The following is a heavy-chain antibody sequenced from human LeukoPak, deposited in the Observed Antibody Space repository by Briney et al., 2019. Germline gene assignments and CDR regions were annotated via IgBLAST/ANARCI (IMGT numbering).Heavy chain of an antibody. CDR2: INHSGST. V-gene: IGHV4-34*01. CDR3: AIRKYYDILTGYRKIPTSGFDP. Sequence: SETLSLTCAVYGGSFSYYYWSWIRQPPGKTLEWIGEINHSGSTNYNPSPKSRVTISVDTSKNQFSLKLSSVTAADTAVYYCAIRKYYDILTGYRKIPTSGFDPWGQGTLVTVSS. J-gene: IGHJ5*02. CDR1: GGSFSYYY. D-gene: IGHD3-9*01.